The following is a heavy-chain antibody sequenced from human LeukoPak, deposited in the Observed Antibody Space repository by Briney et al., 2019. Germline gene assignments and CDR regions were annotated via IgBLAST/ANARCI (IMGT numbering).Heavy chain of an antibody. CDR2: INHSGSA. V-gene: IGHV4-34*01. CDR1: GGSFSRYY. J-gene: IGHJ4*02. Sequence: RPSETLSLTCAVYGGSFSRYYWTWIRQPPGKGLEWIGEINHSGSANYNPSLKSRVTISVDTSKNQFSLRLSSVTAADTAVYYCARGQKYRSGYTVTELGSGYFDYWGQGPLVTVSS. CDR3: ARGQKYRSGYTVTELGSGYFDY. D-gene: IGHD5-18*01.